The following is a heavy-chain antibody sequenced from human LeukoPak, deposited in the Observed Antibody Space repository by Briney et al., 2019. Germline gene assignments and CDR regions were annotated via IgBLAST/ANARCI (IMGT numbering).Heavy chain of an antibody. D-gene: IGHD3-22*01. V-gene: IGHV3-33*01. Sequence: GGSLRLSCAPSVFTLSKFDMHGVRQAPGKGREWVAVIWNDGSNKYYAESVKGRFTISRDNSKNTLYLHMDRPRSGDTAVEYWARGGYFESSCYLDYWGQGTLVTVSS. J-gene: IGHJ4*02. CDR1: VFTLSKFD. CDR3: ARGGYFESSCYLDY. CDR2: IWNDGSNK.